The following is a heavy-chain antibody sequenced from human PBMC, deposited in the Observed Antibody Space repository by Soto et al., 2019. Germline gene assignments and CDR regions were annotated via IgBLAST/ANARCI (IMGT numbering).Heavy chain of an antibody. D-gene: IGHD3-10*01. Sequence: GGSLRLSCEASGFTFSSFAMHWVHQAPGKGLEWAAVISYDGSNKYYADSVKGRFTISRDKSENTLYLQMDSLRAEDTAVYYCARDLGSMQHLGMGYWGQGTLVTVSS. CDR2: ISYDGSNK. J-gene: IGHJ4*02. CDR1: GFTFSSFA. V-gene: IGHV3-30-3*01. CDR3: ARDLGSMQHLGMGY.